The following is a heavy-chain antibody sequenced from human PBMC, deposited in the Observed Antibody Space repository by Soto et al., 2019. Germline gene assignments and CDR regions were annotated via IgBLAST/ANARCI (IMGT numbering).Heavy chain of an antibody. V-gene: IGHV4-59*01. J-gene: IGHJ5*02. CDR3: ARVLFGRGNWFDP. CDR2: IYYSGST. CDR1: GGSISSYY. Sequence: PSETLSLTCTVSGGSISSYYWSWIRQPPGKGLEWIGYIYYSGSTNYNPSLKSRVTISGDTSKNQFSLKLSSVTAADTAVYYCARVLFGRGNWFDPWGQGTLVTVS. D-gene: IGHD3-3*01.